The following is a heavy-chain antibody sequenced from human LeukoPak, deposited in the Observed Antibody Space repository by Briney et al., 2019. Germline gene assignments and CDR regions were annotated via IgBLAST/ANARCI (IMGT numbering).Heavy chain of an antibody. D-gene: IGHD3-10*01. V-gene: IGHV3-7*04. CDR3: ARASTAYYFGSGSFYNRVEAFDI. J-gene: IGHJ3*02. CDR2: IKQDGTEK. CDR1: GFTFSSYS. Sequence: GESLRLSCAASGFTFSSYSMNWVRQAPGKGLEWVANIKQDGTEKYYVDSVKGRFTISRDNAKNSLYLQVNSLRAEDTAVYYCARASTAYYFGSGSFYNRVEAFDIWGQGTMVTVSS.